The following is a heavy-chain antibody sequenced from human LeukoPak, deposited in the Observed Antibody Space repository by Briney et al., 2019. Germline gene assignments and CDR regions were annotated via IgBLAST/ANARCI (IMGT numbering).Heavy chain of an antibody. CDR1: GFTFSDHY. CDR3: ARALRDGYNYRLDY. J-gene: IGHJ4*02. Sequence: PGGSLRLSCAASGFTFSDHYMDWVRQAPGKGLEWVGRTRNKANSYTTEYAASVKGRFTISRADSKNSSYLQMNSLKTEDTAMYYCARALRDGYNYRLDYWGQGTPVTVSS. CDR2: TRNKANSYTT. D-gene: IGHD5-24*01. V-gene: IGHV3-72*01.